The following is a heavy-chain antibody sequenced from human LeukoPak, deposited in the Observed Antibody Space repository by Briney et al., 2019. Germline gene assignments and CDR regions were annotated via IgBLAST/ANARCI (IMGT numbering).Heavy chain of an antibody. D-gene: IGHD2-2*01. V-gene: IGHV1-69*13. Sequence: SVKVSCTASGGTFSSYAISWVRQAPGQGLEWMGGIIPIFGTANYAQKFQGRVTITADESTSTAYMELSSLRSEDTAVYYCARDRRYCSSTSCRSYYYYYGMDVWGQGTTVTVSS. CDR1: GGTFSSYA. CDR3: ARDRRYCSSTSCRSYYYYYGMDV. CDR2: IIPIFGTA. J-gene: IGHJ6*02.